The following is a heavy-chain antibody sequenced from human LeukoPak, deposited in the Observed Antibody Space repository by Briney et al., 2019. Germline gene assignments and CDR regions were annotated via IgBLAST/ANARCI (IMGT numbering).Heavy chain of an antibody. J-gene: IGHJ3*02. CDR2: ISAYNGKT. V-gene: IGHV1-18*01. Sequence: VASVKVSCKASGYTFTSYGISWVRQAPGQGLEWMGWISAYNGKTNYAQKLQGRVTMTTDTSTSTAYMELRSLRSDDTAVYYCARATGTWGHDGFDIWGQGTMVTVSS. CDR1: GYTFTSYG. CDR3: ARATGTWGHDGFDI. D-gene: IGHD3-16*01.